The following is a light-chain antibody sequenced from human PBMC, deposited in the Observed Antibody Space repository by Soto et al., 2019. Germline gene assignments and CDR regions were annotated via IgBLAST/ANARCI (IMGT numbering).Light chain of an antibody. CDR1: SSDVGGYSY. V-gene: IGLV2-14*03. Sequence: QSALTQPASVSGSPGQSITISCTGTSSDVGGYSYVSWYQQHPGKAPKLIIYDVSNRPSGVSNRFSGSKSGNTASLTISGLQAEDEDDYYCSSYTSSSTLVFGRGTKLTVL. CDR3: SSYTSSSTLV. CDR2: DVS. J-gene: IGLJ2*01.